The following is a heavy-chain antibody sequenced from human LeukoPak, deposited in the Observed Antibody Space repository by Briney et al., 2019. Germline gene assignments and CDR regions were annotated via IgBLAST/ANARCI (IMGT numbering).Heavy chain of an antibody. CDR1: GFTFINYG. CDR2: IWYDGTDK. V-gene: IGHV3-33*01. J-gene: IGHJ3*02. D-gene: IGHD2-8*01. Sequence: GGSLRLSCAASGFTFINYGIHWVRQAPGKGLEWVAVIWYDGTDKYYADSVKGRFTISRDNSKNTLYLRMNSLRGEDTAVYYCARDGRAVYPFNAFDIWGQGTVVTVSS. CDR3: ARDGRAVYPFNAFDI.